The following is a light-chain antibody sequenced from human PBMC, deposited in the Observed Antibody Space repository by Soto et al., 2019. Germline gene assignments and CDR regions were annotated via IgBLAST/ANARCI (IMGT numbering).Light chain of an antibody. Sequence: DIQMTQSPSTLSASVGDRVTITCRASQSISYWLAWYQQKPGKAPTVLIYKASTLESGVPSRFSGSGSGTEFTLTINSLQPDDFATNYCQQYNSYSITFGGGTNVEIK. J-gene: IGKJ4*01. V-gene: IGKV1-5*03. CDR1: QSISYW. CDR2: KAS. CDR3: QQYNSYSIT.